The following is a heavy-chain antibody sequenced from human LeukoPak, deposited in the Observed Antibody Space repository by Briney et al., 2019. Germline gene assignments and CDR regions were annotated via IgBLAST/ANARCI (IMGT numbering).Heavy chain of an antibody. J-gene: IGHJ4*02. Sequence: GASVKVSCKASGGTFSSYAISWVRQAPGQGLEWMGGIIPIFGTANYAQKFQGRVTITADESTSTAYMELSSLRSEDTAVYYCARGGFGELLYAFDYWGQGTLVTVSS. CDR2: IIPIFGTA. CDR1: GGTFSSYA. D-gene: IGHD3-10*01. CDR3: ARGGFGELLYAFDY. V-gene: IGHV1-69*13.